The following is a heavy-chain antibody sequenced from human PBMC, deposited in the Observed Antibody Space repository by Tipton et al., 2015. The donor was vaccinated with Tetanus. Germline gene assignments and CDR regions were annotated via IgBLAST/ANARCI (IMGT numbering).Heavy chain of an antibody. CDR1: GGSISSYY. CDR3: ARGPGGVSDY. D-gene: IGHD3-16*01. V-gene: IGHV4-59*01. CDR2: IYYSGST. Sequence: LRLSCTVSGGSISSYYWSWIRQPPGKGLEWIGYIYYSGSTNYNPSLKSRVTISVDTSKNQFSLKLSSVTAADTAVYYCARGPGGVSDYWGQGTLVTVSS. J-gene: IGHJ4*02.